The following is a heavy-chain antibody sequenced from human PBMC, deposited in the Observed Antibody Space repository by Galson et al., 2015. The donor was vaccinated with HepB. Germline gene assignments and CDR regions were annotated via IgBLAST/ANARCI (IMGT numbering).Heavy chain of an antibody. J-gene: IGHJ4*02. D-gene: IGHD2-15*01. CDR2: ISYDGSNK. Sequence: SLRLSCAASGFTFSSYAMHWVRQAPGKGLEWVAVISYDGSNKYYADSVKGRFTISRDNSKNTLYLQMNSLRAEDTAVYYCARVANVVVVAATLSYWGQGTLVTVSS. V-gene: IGHV3-30*04. CDR3: ARVANVVVVAATLSY. CDR1: GFTFSSYA.